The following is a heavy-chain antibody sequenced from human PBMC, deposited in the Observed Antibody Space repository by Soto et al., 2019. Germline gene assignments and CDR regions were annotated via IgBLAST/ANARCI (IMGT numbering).Heavy chain of an antibody. Sequence: GASVKVSCKAPGDTFTSYYLNWVRQAPGQGLEWMGVINPHGGTTKYAQKFQGRITMTRDTSTSTVYRELSSLRADDTAIYYCARSSGGNFGIIIHGSNWFDPWGQGTLVTVSS. V-gene: IGHV1-46*01. CDR1: GDTFTSYY. CDR3: ARSSGGNFGIIIHGSNWFDP. J-gene: IGHJ5*02. D-gene: IGHD3-3*01. CDR2: INPHGGTT.